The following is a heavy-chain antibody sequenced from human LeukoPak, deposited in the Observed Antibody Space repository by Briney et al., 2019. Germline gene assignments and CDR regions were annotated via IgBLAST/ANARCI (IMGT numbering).Heavy chain of an antibody. CDR1: GYTFTSNY. Sequence: ASVKVSCKASGYTFTSNYIHWVRQAPGQGLEWMGMIYPRDGSTSYAQKFQGRVTVTRDTSTSTVHMELSGLRSEDTGIYYCAKIAARDTGEGYWGQGTPVTVSS. D-gene: IGHD6-6*01. J-gene: IGHJ4*02. CDR3: AKIAARDTGEGY. CDR2: IYPRDGST. V-gene: IGHV1-46*01.